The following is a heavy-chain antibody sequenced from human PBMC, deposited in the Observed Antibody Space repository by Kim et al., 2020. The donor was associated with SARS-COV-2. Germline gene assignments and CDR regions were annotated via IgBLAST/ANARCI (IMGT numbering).Heavy chain of an antibody. D-gene: IGHD2-21*02. CDR1: GFTFSNYA. Sequence: GSLRLSCAASGFTFSNYAMSWVRQAPGKGLEWVSSISGSGGRTYYADSVKGRFTISRDNSKNTLYLQMNSLRAEDTAVYFCAKEGYCGGDCDYWYFDLWGRGTLVTVSS. J-gene: IGHJ2*01. CDR3: AKEGYCGGDCDYWYFDL. V-gene: IGHV3-23*01. CDR2: ISGSGGRT.